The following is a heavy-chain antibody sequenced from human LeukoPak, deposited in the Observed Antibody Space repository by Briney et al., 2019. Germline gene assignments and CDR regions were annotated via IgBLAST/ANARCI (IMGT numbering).Heavy chain of an antibody. CDR2: IWYDGSNK. CDR3: ARDHDYGDYYFDY. V-gene: IGHV3-33*08. Sequence: GGSLRLSCAASGFTFSSYVMHWVRQTPGKGLEWVAVIWYDGSNKYYADSVKGRFTISRDNSKNTLYLQMNSLRAEDTAVYYCARDHDYGDYYFDYWGQGTLVTVSS. D-gene: IGHD4-17*01. CDR1: GFTFSSYV. J-gene: IGHJ4*02.